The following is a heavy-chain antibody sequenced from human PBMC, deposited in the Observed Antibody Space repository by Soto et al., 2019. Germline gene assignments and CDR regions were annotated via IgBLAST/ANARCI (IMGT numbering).Heavy chain of an antibody. Sequence: ELVESGGGSVQPGGSLRLSCAASGFTFVNYWMNWVRQAPGKGLEWVANINVDGSEKYFVDSVRGRFTISRDNAKNSLYLQMNSWRAEDAAVYYCARDIMGGTFDIWGQGTMVTVSS. CDR2: INVDGSEK. CDR3: ARDIMGGTFDI. CDR1: GFTFVNYW. J-gene: IGHJ3*02. V-gene: IGHV3-7*05. D-gene: IGHD2-8*01.